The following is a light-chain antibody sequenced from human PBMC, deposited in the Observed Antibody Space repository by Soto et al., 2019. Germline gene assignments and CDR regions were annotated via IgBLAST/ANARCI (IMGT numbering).Light chain of an antibody. Sequence: ERVMTQSPATLSVSPGDRATLFCRASQSVRSDLAWYQHKPGQAPRLLIYGASTRATGVPARFSGSGSGTGFTLTISSLQSEDSAVYYCQQYNYWPRTFGQGTKVDIK. CDR2: GAS. CDR1: QSVRSD. J-gene: IGKJ1*01. CDR3: QQYNYWPRT. V-gene: IGKV3-15*01.